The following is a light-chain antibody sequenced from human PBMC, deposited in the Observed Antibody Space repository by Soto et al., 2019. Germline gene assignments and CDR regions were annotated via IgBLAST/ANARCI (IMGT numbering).Light chain of an antibody. CDR1: QSVSTSS. CDR3: QQYSDLPMT. CDR2: GAS. Sequence: EILLTQSPCTLSLSPGARATLSCRASQSVSTSSLAWYQQKGGQAPRLLIHGASRRATGIPDRFSGSASGTDFTLTISRLEPEDFAVYFCQQYSDLPMTFGQGTRLEIK. V-gene: IGKV3-20*01. J-gene: IGKJ5*01.